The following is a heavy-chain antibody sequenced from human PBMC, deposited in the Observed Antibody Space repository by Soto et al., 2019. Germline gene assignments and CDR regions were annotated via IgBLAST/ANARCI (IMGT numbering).Heavy chain of an antibody. V-gene: IGHV3-30*03. J-gene: IGHJ4*02. CDR1: GFPFTTYG. D-gene: IGHD3-10*01. CDR3: VGGQYYFDY. CDR2: ISYDGSNT. Sequence: QVLLVESGGGVVQPGRSLRLSCAASGFPFTTYGMHWVREGPGKGLAWVAVISYDGSNTYYADSVKGRFTISRDNSKNTLYLHMNSLRTEDTAVYYCVGGQYYFDYRGQGSLVTVSS.